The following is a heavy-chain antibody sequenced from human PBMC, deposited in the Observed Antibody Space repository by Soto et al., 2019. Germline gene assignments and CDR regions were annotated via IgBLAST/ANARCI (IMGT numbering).Heavy chain of an antibody. CDR3: ARPALHDGYYGMDV. CDR1: GGSINSGGYY. CDR2: IYYSGST. D-gene: IGHD1-1*01. Sequence: SDTLSLTCAVSGGSINSGGYYWSWIRQPPGKGLEWIGYIYYSGSTNYNPSLKSRVTISVDTSKNQFSLKLSSVTAADTAVYYCARPALHDGYYGMDVWGQGTTVTVSS. J-gene: IGHJ6*02. V-gene: IGHV4-61*08.